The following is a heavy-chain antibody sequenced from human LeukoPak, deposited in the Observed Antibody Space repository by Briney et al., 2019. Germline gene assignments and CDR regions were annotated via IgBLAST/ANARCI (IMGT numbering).Heavy chain of an antibody. D-gene: IGHD5-12*01. J-gene: IGHJ6*03. Sequence: PSETLSLTCDVSGYSITSGYYWGWIRQPPGKGLEWIGFIYHSGSTYYNPSLESRVTLSVDTSKNQFSLKLSSVTAADTAVYYCARDPGSGYVYYMDVWGKGTTVTVSS. CDR2: IYHSGST. CDR1: GYSITSGYY. CDR3: ARDPGSGYVYYMDV. V-gene: IGHV4-38-2*02.